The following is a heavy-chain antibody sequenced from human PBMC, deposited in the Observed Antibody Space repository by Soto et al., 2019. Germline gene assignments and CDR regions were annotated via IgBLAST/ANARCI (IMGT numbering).Heavy chain of an antibody. CDR3: ARGLGILTGYYPIGY. CDR1: GGSFSGYY. D-gene: IGHD3-9*01. V-gene: IGHV4-34*01. CDR2: INHSGST. Sequence: KQSQTLSLTCAVYGGSFSGYYWSWIRQPPGKGLEWIGEINHSGSTNYNPSLKSRVTISVDTSKNQFSLELSSVTAADTAVYYCARGLGILTGYYPIGYWGQGTLVTVSS. J-gene: IGHJ4*02.